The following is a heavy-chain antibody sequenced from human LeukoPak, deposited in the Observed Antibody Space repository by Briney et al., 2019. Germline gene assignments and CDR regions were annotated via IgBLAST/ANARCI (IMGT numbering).Heavy chain of an antibody. CDR3: ARDHATYYYDSSGYYDY. V-gene: IGHV3-48*03. CDR1: GFTFSNYG. CDR2: ISRSGATI. Sequence: GGSLRLSCAASGFTFSNYGMNWVRQAPGKGLEWVSFISRSGATIYYTDSVKGRFTISRDNAKNSLYLQMNSLRAEDTAVYYCARDHATYYYDSSGYYDYWGQGTLVTVSS. J-gene: IGHJ4*02. D-gene: IGHD3-22*01.